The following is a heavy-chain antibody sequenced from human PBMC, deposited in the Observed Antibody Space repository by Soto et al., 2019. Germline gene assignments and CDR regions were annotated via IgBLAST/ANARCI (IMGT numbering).Heavy chain of an antibody. J-gene: IGHJ4*02. CDR2: ISSSNTYT. CDR1: GFTFNNYL. Sequence: QVHLVESGGGLVKPGGSLRLSCAASGFTFNNYLMSWIHQAPGKGLEWVSSISSSNTYTNYADSVKGRFTISRDNAKNSLYLQMNSLRAEDTAVYYCARGRDGYNSIDYWGQGTLVTVSS. V-gene: IGHV3-11*05. D-gene: IGHD5-12*01. CDR3: ARGRDGYNSIDY.